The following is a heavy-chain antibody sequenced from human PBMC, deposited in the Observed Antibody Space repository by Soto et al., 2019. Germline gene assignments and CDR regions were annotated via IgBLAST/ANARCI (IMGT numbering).Heavy chain of an antibody. CDR1: GDSISSSFS. D-gene: IGHD3-10*01. Sequence: QVQLQESASGLVKPLETLSLTCIVSGDSISSSFSWHWVRRPPGEGLEWLGYIYHSGSTLYNPSLGGRITMSVDSSKIMFSLKLSDVTAADTAVYYCARGDMIRGAAIDSWGQGTLVSVSS. CDR2: IYHSGST. V-gene: IGHV4-30-2*01. J-gene: IGHJ4*02. CDR3: ARGDMIRGAAIDS.